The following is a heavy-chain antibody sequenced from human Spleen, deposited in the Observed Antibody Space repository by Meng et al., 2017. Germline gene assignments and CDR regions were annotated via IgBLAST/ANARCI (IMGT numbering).Heavy chain of an antibody. CDR2: IYHSGST. J-gene: IGHJ4*02. D-gene: IGHD6-19*01. CDR1: GYSISSGYY. CDR3: ARGSSSGWYWKVLEYYFDY. V-gene: IGHV4-38-2*02. Sequence: GSLRLSCTVSGYSISSGYYWGWIRQPPGKGLEWIGSIYHSGSTYYNPSLKSRVTISVDTSKNQFSLKLSSVTAADTAVYYCARGSSSGWYWKVLEYYFDYWGQGTLVTVSS.